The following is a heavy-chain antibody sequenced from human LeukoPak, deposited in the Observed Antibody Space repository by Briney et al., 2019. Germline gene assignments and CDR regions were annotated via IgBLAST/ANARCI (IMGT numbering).Heavy chain of an antibody. CDR2: IDRDGTEK. CDR3: VRGDWYLEA. J-gene: IGHJ4*02. V-gene: IGHV3-7*04. Sequence: PGGTLRLSCASSGFNFSDSRRTWVRQAPGKGLQWVANIDRDGTEKHFLDSVEGRFTISRDNAKNSLYLQMNTLRPQDTALYFCVRGDWYLEAGGQGTLVTVSS. CDR1: GFNFSDSR. D-gene: IGHD2-21*01.